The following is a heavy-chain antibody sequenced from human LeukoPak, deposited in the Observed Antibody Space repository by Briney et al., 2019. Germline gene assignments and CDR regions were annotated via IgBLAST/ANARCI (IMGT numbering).Heavy chain of an antibody. Sequence: SETLSLTCTVSGGSVSSYYWSWIRQPPGKGLEWIGYIYYSGSTNYNPSLKSRVTISVDTSKNQFSLKLSSVTAADTAVYYCARTLLWFGDWGQGTLVTVSS. D-gene: IGHD3-10*01. CDR3: ARTLLWFGD. V-gene: IGHV4-59*08. CDR1: GGSVSSYY. CDR2: IYYSGST. J-gene: IGHJ4*02.